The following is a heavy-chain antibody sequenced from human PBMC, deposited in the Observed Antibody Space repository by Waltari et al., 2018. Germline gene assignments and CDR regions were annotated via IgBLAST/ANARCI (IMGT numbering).Heavy chain of an antibody. Sequence: QMEVVESGGGVVHVGGSLRLSCVASGFVFRNYGLHWVRQAPGKGLEWVASISYDGSQKYYVESVKGRFTISRDDSKNTMYLQMSSLRVEDTAVYFCAKDDSGAELDPWGQGTLVTVSS. CDR2: ISYDGSQK. CDR3: AKDDSGAELDP. CDR1: GFVFRNYG. V-gene: IGHV3-30*18. D-gene: IGHD3-10*01. J-gene: IGHJ5*02.